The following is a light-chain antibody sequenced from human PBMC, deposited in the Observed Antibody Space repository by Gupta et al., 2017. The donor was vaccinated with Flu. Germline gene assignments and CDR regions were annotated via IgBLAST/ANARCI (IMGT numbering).Light chain of an antibody. CDR3: QVWDSSSDNVV. CDR2: DDS. V-gene: IGLV3-21*03. J-gene: IGLJ2*01. CDR1: NIGSKS. Sequence: GKTAKSTCGGKNIGSKSVHWYQQKPGQAPVLFLYDDSVRHSGIPERFSGSNSGTTATLTTTRVEAGDEADYYCQVWDSSSDNVVFGGGTKLTVL.